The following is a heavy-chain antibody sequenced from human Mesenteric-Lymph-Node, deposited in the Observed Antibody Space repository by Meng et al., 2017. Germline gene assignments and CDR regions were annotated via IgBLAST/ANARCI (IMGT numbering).Heavy chain of an antibody. Sequence: GGSLRLSCAASGFTVSSNYMSWVRQAPGKGLEWVSVIYSGGSTYYADSVKGRFTISRDNSKNTLYLQMNSLRAEDTAVYYCARGDYYDSSGYSRGYFDYWGQGTLVTVSS. D-gene: IGHD3-22*01. CDR2: IYSGGST. J-gene: IGHJ4*02. CDR3: ARGDYYDSSGYSRGYFDY. CDR1: GFTVSSNY. V-gene: IGHV3-53*05.